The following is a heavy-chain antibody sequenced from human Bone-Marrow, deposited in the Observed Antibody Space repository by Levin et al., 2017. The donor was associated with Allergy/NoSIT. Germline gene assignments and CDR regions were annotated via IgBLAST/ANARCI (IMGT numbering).Heavy chain of an antibody. Sequence: GESLKISCAASGFTFSDYYMSWIRQAPGKGLEWVSYISSSGSTIYYADSVKGRFTISRDNAKNSLYLQMNSLRAEDTAVYYCARGYSGYDGTSPKGDYWGQGTLVTVSS. CDR3: ARGYSGYDGTSPKGDY. V-gene: IGHV3-11*01. CDR1: GFTFSDYY. D-gene: IGHD5-12*01. J-gene: IGHJ4*02. CDR2: ISSSGSTI.